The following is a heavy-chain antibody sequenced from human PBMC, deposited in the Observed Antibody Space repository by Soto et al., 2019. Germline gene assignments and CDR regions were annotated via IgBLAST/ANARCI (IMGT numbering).Heavy chain of an antibody. CDR2: ITASDGKT. CDR3: ARDLYSSSFFWFDA. Sequence: QVHLVQSGAEVKKPGASVKVSCKASGYNFTQYTIHWVRQAPGQRLEWMGWITASDGKTQYSKKFQTRVTIRSDVSATTVYMDLNSLRSEDTAVYYCARDLYSSSFFWFDAWGRGTLVIVSS. CDR1: GYNFTQYT. V-gene: IGHV1-3*01. D-gene: IGHD2-2*01. J-gene: IGHJ5*02.